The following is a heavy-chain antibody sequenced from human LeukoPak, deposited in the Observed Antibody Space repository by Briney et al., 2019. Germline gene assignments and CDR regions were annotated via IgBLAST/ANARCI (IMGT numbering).Heavy chain of an antibody. CDR2: IKQDGSEK. CDR1: GFTFSSYW. D-gene: IGHD1-26*01. V-gene: IGHV3-7*01. Sequence: PGGSLRLSCAASGFTFSSYWMSWVRQAPGKGLEWVANIKQDGSEKYYVDSVKGRFTISRDSAKNSLYLQMNSLRAEDTAVYYCARDGGSPVHDAFDIWGQGTMVTVSS. CDR3: ARDGGSPVHDAFDI. J-gene: IGHJ3*02.